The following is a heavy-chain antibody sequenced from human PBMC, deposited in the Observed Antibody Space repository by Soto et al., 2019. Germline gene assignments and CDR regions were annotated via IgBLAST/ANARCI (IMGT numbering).Heavy chain of an antibody. J-gene: IGHJ4*02. CDR3: AREDYGAHYFDF. CDR1: GFIFRNYA. D-gene: IGHD4-17*01. Sequence: PGGSLRLSCAASGFIFRNYAMHWVRQAPGKGLEWVAVISYDGSNKYYADSVKGRFTISRDNSKNTLYVQMNSLRDEDTAVYYCAREDYGAHYFDFWGQGALVTVSS. CDR2: ISYDGSNK. V-gene: IGHV3-30-3*01.